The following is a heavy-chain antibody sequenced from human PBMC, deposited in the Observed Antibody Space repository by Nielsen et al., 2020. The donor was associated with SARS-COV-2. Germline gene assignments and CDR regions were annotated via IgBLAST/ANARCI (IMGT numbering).Heavy chain of an antibody. Sequence: ASVKVSCKASGYTFTSYYMHWVRQAPGQGLEWMGIINPSGGSTSYAQKFQGRVTITADKSTSTAYMELSSLRSEDTAVYYCAKGSPEVGAPHYYGMDVWGQGTTVTVSS. CDR1: GYTFTSYY. CDR3: AKGSPEVGAPHYYGMDV. V-gene: IGHV1-46*01. CDR2: INPSGGST. J-gene: IGHJ6*02. D-gene: IGHD1-26*01.